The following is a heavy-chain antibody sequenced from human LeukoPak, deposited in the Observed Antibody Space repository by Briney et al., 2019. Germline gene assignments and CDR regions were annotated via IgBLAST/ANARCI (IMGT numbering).Heavy chain of an antibody. CDR2: IIPIFDTA. CDR3: ARDLVGSHTGYSSGAWDY. CDR1: GGTFSNFA. D-gene: IGHD3-9*01. J-gene: IGHJ4*02. V-gene: IGHV1-69*13. Sequence: GASVKVSCKASGGTFSNFAISWVRQAPGQGLEWMGGIIPIFDTADYAQKFQGRLTITADESTSTAYMELSSLRAEDTAVYYCARDLVGSHTGYSSGAWDYWGQGTLVTVSS.